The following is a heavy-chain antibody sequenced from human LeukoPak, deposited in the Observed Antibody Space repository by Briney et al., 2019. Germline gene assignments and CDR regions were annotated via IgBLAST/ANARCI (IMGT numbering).Heavy chain of an antibody. Sequence: GESLKISCKGSGYSFTSYWIGWVRQVPGKGLEWMGIIFPGDSDSRYSPSFQGQVTISADKSNNTASLQWSSLKAADTAMYLCARMRDAYSDYWGQGTLLTVSS. D-gene: IGHD5-24*01. CDR1: GYSFTSYW. CDR3: ARMRDAYSDY. CDR2: IFPGDSDS. J-gene: IGHJ4*02. V-gene: IGHV5-51*01.